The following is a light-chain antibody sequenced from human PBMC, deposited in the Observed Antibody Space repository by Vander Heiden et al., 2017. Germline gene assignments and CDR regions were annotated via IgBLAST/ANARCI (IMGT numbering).Light chain of an antibody. J-gene: IGLJ1*01. V-gene: IGLV2-8*01. CDR2: EVN. Sequence: QSALTQSPSASGSPGQSVTISCTGTSSDVGAYDYVSWYQQHPGRAPKLMINEVNKRPSGVPDRFSGSKFGNTATLTVSGLQAEDEADYYCSSYAGSNTPYVFGTGTKVTVL. CDR1: SSDVGAYDY. CDR3: SSYAGSNTPYV.